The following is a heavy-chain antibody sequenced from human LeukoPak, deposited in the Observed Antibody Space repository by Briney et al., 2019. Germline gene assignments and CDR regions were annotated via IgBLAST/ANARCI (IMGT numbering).Heavy chain of an antibody. CDR1: GFTVSSNY. CDR2: IYSGGST. Sequence: GGSLRLSCAASGFTVSSNYMSWVRQAPGKGLEWVSVIYSGGSTFYADSVKGRFTISSDNSKNTLFLQMNGLRAEDTAVYYCARWYGDYEIGASDIWGQGTMVTVSS. CDR3: ARWYGDYEIGASDI. V-gene: IGHV3-66*01. D-gene: IGHD4-17*01. J-gene: IGHJ3*02.